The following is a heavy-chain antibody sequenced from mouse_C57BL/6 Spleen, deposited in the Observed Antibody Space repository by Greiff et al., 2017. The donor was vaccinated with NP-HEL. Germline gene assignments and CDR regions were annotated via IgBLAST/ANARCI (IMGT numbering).Heavy chain of an antibody. CDR2: INPNNGGT. Sequence: VQLQQSGPELVKPGASVKISCKASGYTFTDYYMNWVKQSHGKSLEWIGDINPNNGGTSYNQKFKGKATLTVDKSSSTAYMELRSLTSEDSAVYYCAREEFITTVVAKDYFDYWGQGTTLTVSS. CDR3: AREEFITTVVAKDYFDY. D-gene: IGHD1-1*01. J-gene: IGHJ2*01. CDR1: GYTFTDYY. V-gene: IGHV1-26*01.